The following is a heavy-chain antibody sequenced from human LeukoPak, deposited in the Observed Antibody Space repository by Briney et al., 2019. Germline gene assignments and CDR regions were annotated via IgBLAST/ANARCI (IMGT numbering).Heavy chain of an antibody. J-gene: IGHJ5*02. V-gene: IGHV4-39*07. D-gene: IGHD2-21*01. CDR2: ISYSGST. CDR3: ARDIKVINPNNWLDP. Sequence: PSETLSLTCTVSGGSISSSSYYWGWIRQPPGKGLEWIGSISYSGSTFYNPSLTSRVTISVDTSKNQFSLKLSSVTAADTAVYYCARDIKVINPNNWLDPWGQGTLVTVSS. CDR1: GGSISSSSYY.